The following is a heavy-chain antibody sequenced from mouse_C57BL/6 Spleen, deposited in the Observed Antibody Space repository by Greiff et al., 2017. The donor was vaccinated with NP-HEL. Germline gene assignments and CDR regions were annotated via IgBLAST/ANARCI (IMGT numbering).Heavy chain of an antibody. V-gene: IGHV1-81*01. Sequence: QVQLQQSGAELARPGASVKLSCKASGYTFTSYGISWVKQRTGQGLEWIGEIYPRSGNTYYNEKFKGKATLTADKSSSTAYMELRSLTSEDSAVYFCARWGEHYGNYLYYFDYWGQGTTLTVSS. J-gene: IGHJ2*01. CDR3: ARWGEHYGNYLYYFDY. D-gene: IGHD2-1*01. CDR1: GYTFTSYG. CDR2: IYPRSGNT.